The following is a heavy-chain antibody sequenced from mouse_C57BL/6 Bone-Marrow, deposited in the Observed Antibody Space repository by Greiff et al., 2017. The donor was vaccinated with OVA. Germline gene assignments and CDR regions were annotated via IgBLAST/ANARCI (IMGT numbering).Heavy chain of an antibody. CDR1: GFTFSSYG. J-gene: IGHJ3*01. Sequence: EVKVVESGGDLVKPGGSLKLSCAASGFTFSSYGMSWVRQTPDKRLEWVATISSGGSYTYYPDSVKGRFTISRDNAKNTLYLQMSMLKSEDTAMYYCARQLGRFAYWGQGTLVTVSA. CDR2: ISSGGSYT. D-gene: IGHD4-1*01. CDR3: ARQLGRFAY. V-gene: IGHV5-6*01.